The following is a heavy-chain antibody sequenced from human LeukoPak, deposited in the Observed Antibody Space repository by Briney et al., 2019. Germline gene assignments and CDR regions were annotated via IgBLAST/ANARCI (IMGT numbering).Heavy chain of an antibody. CDR1: GYTFTGHY. Sequence: ASVKVSCKASGYTFTGHYMHWVRQAPGQGLEWIGWINRDSGGTNYAQKFLGRVTMTRDTSISTAYMELTRLRSDDTAVYYCARAYSGYDCDYWGQGTLVTVSS. V-gene: IGHV1-2*02. D-gene: IGHD5-12*01. CDR3: ARAYSGYDCDY. J-gene: IGHJ4*02. CDR2: INRDSGGT.